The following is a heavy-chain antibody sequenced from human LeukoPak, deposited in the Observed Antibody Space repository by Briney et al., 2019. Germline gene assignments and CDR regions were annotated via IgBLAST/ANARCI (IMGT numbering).Heavy chain of an antibody. CDR2: IYTSGST. Sequence: PSETLSLTCTVSGGSISSYYWSWIRQPAGEGLEWIGRIYTSGSTNYNPSLKSRVTISVDKSKNQLSPKLSSVTAADTAVYYCASLDFYYDSGYDYWGQGTLVTVSS. CDR1: GGSISSYY. D-gene: IGHD3-22*01. V-gene: IGHV4-4*07. J-gene: IGHJ4*02. CDR3: ASLDFYYDSGYDY.